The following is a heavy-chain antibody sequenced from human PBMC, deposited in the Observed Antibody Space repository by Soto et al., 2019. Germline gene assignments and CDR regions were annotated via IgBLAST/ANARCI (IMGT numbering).Heavy chain of an antibody. CDR3: ARGPVSTVGPYYYYGMDV. CDR2: IYHSGST. CDR1: GGSISSSNW. D-gene: IGHD4-4*01. Sequence: SETLSLTCAVSGGSISSSNWWSWVRQPPGKGLEWIGEIYHSGSTNYNPSLKSRVTISVDKSKNQFSLKLSSVTAADTAVYYCARGPVSTVGPYYYYGMDVWGQGTTVTVSS. J-gene: IGHJ6*02. V-gene: IGHV4-4*02.